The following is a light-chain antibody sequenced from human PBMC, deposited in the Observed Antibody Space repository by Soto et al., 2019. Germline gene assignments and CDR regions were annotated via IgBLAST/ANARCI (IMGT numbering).Light chain of an antibody. CDR3: QQYFSYPLT. Sequence: AIRMTPSPSSFSASTGDRVTITCRASQGISIHLAWYQVKPGKAPRLLIYTASYLESGVPSRFSGSRSGTDFTLTISSLQSEDFAVYYCQQYFSYPLTFGGVNKVEIK. J-gene: IGKJ4*01. CDR2: TAS. CDR1: QGISIH. V-gene: IGKV1-8*01.